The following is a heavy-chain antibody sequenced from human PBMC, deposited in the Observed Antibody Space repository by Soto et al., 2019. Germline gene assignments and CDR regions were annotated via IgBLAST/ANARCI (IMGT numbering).Heavy chain of an antibody. CDR1: GFTFSSYS. CDR2: ISSSSSYI. Sequence: EVQLVESGGGLVKPGGSLRLSCAASGFTFSSYSMNWVGQAPGKGLEWVSSISSSSSYIYYADSVKGRFTISRDNAKNSLYLQMNSLRDEDTAVYYCARGQRDYYYYGMDVWGQGTTVTVSS. J-gene: IGHJ6*02. V-gene: IGHV3-21*01. CDR3: ARGQRDYYYYGMDV.